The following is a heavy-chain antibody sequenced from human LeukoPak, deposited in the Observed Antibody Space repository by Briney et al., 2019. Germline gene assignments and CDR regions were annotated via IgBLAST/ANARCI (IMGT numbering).Heavy chain of an antibody. CDR2: IRSKANSYAT. V-gene: IGHV3-73*01. D-gene: IGHD3-3*01. Sequence: GGSLRLSCAASGFTFSGSAMHWVRRASGKGLEWVGRIRSKANSYATAYAASVKGRFTISRDDSKNTAYLQMNSLKTEDTAVYYCTRHSEQYYDFWSGYSGDYWGQGTLVTVSS. J-gene: IGHJ4*02. CDR1: GFTFSGSA. CDR3: TRHSEQYYDFWSGYSGDY.